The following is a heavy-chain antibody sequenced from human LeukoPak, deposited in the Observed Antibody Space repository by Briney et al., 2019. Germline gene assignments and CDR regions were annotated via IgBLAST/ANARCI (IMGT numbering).Heavy chain of an antibody. CDR1: GITFNNAW. J-gene: IGHJ4*02. Sequence: GGSLRLSCAASGITFNNAWMTWVRQAPGKGLDWVGHIKSKTDGETTDFAAPVKDRFTISRDNSKNTLYLQMNSLRAEDTAVYYCARKTDSGGQGDYWGPGTLVTVSS. D-gene: IGHD3-22*01. CDR3: ARKTDSGGQGDY. CDR2: IKSKTDGETT. V-gene: IGHV3-15*01.